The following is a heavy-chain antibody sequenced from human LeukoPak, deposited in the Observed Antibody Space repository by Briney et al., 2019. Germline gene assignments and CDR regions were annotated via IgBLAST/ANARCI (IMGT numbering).Heavy chain of an antibody. V-gene: IGHV4-61*08. J-gene: IGHJ3*02. CDR2: IYDTGTT. CDR3: ASAPSGGAAKDAFDI. D-gene: IGHD2-21*01. Sequence: PSETLSLTCTVSGGSVSSPDYYWPWIRQPPGKGLEWIGHIYDTGTTGFSPSLRRRVSISVDMSKNQFSLKLSSVTAADTAIYFCASAPSGGAAKDAFDIWGQGTMVTVSS. CDR1: GGSVSSPDYY.